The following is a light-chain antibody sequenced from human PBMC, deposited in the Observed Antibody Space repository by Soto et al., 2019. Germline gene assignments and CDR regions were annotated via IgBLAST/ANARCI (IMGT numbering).Light chain of an antibody. CDR3: SSYTSSSIDYV. CDR2: EVS. J-gene: IGLJ1*01. CDR1: SSDVGGYNY. V-gene: IGLV2-14*01. Sequence: QSVLTQPASVSGSPGQSITISCTGTSSDVGGYNYVSWYQQHPGKAPKLMIYEVSNRPSGVSNRFSGSKSGNTASLTIAGLQAEDEAAYYCSSYTSSSIDYVFVTGTKLTVL.